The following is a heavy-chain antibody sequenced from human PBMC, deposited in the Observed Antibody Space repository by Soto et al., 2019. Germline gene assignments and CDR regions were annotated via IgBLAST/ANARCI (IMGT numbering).Heavy chain of an antibody. CDR3: ARCYYGSGSYLLYYYYYGMDV. Sequence: ASVKVSCKASGYTFTSYGISWVRQAPGQGLEWMGWISAYNGNTNYAQKLQGRVTMTTDTSTSTAYMELRSLRSDDTAVYYCARCYYGSGSYLLYYYYYGMDVWGQGTTVTVSS. D-gene: IGHD3-10*01. CDR1: GYTFTSYG. V-gene: IGHV1-18*01. J-gene: IGHJ6*02. CDR2: ISAYNGNT.